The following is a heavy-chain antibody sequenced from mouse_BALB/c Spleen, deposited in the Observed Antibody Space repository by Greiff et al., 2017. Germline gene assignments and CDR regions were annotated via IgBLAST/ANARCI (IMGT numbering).Heavy chain of an antibody. J-gene: IGHJ2*01. D-gene: IGHD1-1*01. V-gene: IGHV2-9*02. CDR3: ARDKGYYGSSLDY. Sequence: VQLVESGPGLVAPSQSLSITCTVSGFSLTSYGVHWVRQPPGKGLEWLGVIWAGGSTNYNSALMSRLSISKDNSKSQVFLKMNSLQTDDTAMYYCARDKGYYGSSLDYWGQGTTLTVSS. CDR1: GFSLTSYG. CDR2: IWAGGST.